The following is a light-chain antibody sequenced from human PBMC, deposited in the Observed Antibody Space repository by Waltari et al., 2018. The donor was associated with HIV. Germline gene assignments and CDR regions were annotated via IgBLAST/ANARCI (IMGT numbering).Light chain of an antibody. V-gene: IGLV2-14*01. CDR3: SSYSPRDSVV. CDR1: TTDMSSLNF. Sequence: HSVLTQPASVSGSPGQPITISCSGPTTDMSSLNFVSCYQQSPGRAPNLIIFEVSSRPSGISDRCSGSMSADTASLTISARRTEDEADYFCSSYSPRDSVVFGGGTKVTVL. J-gene: IGLJ3*02. CDR2: EVS.